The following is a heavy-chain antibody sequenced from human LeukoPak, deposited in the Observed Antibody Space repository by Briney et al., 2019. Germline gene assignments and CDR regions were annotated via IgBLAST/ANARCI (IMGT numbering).Heavy chain of an antibody. V-gene: IGHV4-34*01. CDR1: GGSFSGYY. CDR2: INHSGST. J-gene: IGHJ5*02. CDR3: ARDRGDGYNYEWFDP. D-gene: IGHD5-24*01. Sequence: SETLSLTCAVYGGSFSGYYWSWIRQPPGKGLEWIGEINHSGSTNYNPSLKSRVTISVDTSKNQFSLKLSSVTAADTAVYYCARDRGDGYNYEWFDPWGQGTLVTVSS.